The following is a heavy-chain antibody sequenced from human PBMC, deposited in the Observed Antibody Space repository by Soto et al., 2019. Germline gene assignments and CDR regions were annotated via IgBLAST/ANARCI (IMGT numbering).Heavy chain of an antibody. Sequence: SETLSLTCTVGGGSINSGGYYWSWSRPHPGKGLEWIGYIYYSESTYSNPSLKSRVTISADTSKNQFSLRLSSVTAADTAVYYCARAGGMVRRFTHGFDIWGQGTMVT. CDR1: GGSINSGGYY. V-gene: IGHV4-31*03. J-gene: IGHJ3*02. CDR2: IYYSEST. CDR3: ARAGGMVRRFTHGFDI. D-gene: IGHD3-10*01.